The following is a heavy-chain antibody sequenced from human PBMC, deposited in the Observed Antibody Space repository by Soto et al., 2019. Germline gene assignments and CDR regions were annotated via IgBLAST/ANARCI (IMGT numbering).Heavy chain of an antibody. CDR1: GFTFSSYA. Sequence: TGGSLRLSCAASGFTFSSYAMHWVRQAPGKGLEWVAVISYDGSNKYYADSVKGRFTISRDNSKNTLYLQMNSLRAEDTAVYYCARQADYDAFDIWGQGTMVTVSS. CDR2: ISYDGSNK. D-gene: IGHD4-17*01. J-gene: IGHJ3*02. CDR3: ARQADYDAFDI. V-gene: IGHV3-30-3*01.